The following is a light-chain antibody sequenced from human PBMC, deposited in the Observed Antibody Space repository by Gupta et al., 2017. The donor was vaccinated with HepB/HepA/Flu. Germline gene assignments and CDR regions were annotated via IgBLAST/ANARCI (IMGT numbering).Light chain of an antibody. V-gene: IGLV2-23*02. CDR3: CYYTNRTPVV. J-gene: IGLJ2*01. Sequence: QSALTQPASVSRSPEQSITISCTGTSSDIGTYDVVSWYQQHPGNAPRLIMYEVKKRPSGMSSRFSGSKSGNTASPTISGVQDEDEADYYCCYYTNRTPVVFGGGTKLTVL. CDR1: SSDIGTYDV. CDR2: EVK.